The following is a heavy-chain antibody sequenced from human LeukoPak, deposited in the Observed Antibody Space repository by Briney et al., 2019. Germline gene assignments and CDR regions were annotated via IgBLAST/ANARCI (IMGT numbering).Heavy chain of an antibody. Sequence: PSETLSLTCAVYGGSLSGYYWSWIRQPPGKGLEWIGEINHSGSTNYNPPLKSRVTISVDTSKNQFSLKLSSVTAADTAVYYCARVAGGSIFGVVIQRGWFDPWGQGTLVTVSS. J-gene: IGHJ5*02. D-gene: IGHD3-3*01. V-gene: IGHV4-34*01. CDR1: GGSLSGYY. CDR3: ARVAGGSIFGVVIQRGWFDP. CDR2: INHSGST.